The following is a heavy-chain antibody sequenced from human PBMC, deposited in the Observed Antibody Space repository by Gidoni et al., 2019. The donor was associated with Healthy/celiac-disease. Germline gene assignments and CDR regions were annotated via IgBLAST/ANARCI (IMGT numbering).Heavy chain of an antibody. J-gene: IGHJ5*02. D-gene: IGHD1-26*01. Sequence: QVQLQQWGAGLLKPSETLSLTCAVYGGSFSGYYWSWIRQPPGKGLGWIGEINHSGSTNYNPSLKSRVTISVDTSKNQFSLKLSSVTAADTAVYYCARARWGEDNWFDPWGQGTLVTVSS. V-gene: IGHV4-34*01. CDR1: GGSFSGYY. CDR2: INHSGST. CDR3: ARARWGEDNWFDP.